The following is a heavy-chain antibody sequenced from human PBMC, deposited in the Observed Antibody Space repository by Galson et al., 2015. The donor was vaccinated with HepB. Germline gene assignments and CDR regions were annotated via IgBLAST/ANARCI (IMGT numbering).Heavy chain of an antibody. CDR2: ISYDGSNK. CDR3: ARDTRPHSTPWHGWYYYYGMDV. V-gene: IGHV3-30-3*01. Sequence: SLRLSCAASGFTFSSYAMHWVRQAPGKGLEWVAVISYDGSNKYYADSVKGRFTISRDNSKNTLYLQMNSLRAEDTAVYYCARDTRPHSTPWHGWYYYYGMDVWGQGTTVTVSS. D-gene: IGHD6-13*01. CDR1: GFTFSSYA. J-gene: IGHJ6*02.